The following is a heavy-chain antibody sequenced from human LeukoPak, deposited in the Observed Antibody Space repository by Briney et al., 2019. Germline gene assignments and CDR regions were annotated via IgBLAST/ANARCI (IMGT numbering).Heavy chain of an antibody. V-gene: IGHV3-7*01. D-gene: IGHD5-12*01. CDR1: GFSFSDYW. CDR3: ARDIPSGFYTPDY. Sequence: GGSLRLSCVASGFSFSDYWMSWVRQAPGMGLEWVANIGTDGDQKNYVDSMKGRFTISRDNARNSLYLQMNSLRVEDTAVYYCARDIPSGFYTPDYWGRGTLVTVSS. CDR2: IGTDGDQK. J-gene: IGHJ4*02.